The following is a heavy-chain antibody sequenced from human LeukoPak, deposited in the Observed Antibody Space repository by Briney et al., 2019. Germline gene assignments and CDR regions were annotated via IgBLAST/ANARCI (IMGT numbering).Heavy chain of an antibody. CDR3: AKEMVVVTMVRGVFDY. Sequence: GGSLRLPCAASGFTFSSYAMSWVRQAPGKGLEWVSAISGSGGSTYYADSVKGRFTISRDNSKNTLYLQVNSLRAEDTAVYYCAKEMVVVTMVRGVFDYWGQGTLVTVSS. CDR1: GFTFSSYA. J-gene: IGHJ4*02. D-gene: IGHD3-10*01. CDR2: ISGSGGST. V-gene: IGHV3-23*01.